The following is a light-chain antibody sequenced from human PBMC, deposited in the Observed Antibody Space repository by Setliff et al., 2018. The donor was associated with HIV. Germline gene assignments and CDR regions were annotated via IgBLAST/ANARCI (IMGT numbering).Light chain of an antibody. J-gene: IGLJ1*01. CDR2: EVS. Sequence: QSALAQPASVSGSPGQSITISCTGTSSDVGSYNLVSWYQQHPGKAPKLMIYEVSKRPSGVSNRFSGSKSGNTASLTISGLQAEDEADYYCCSNAGSRIFYVFGTGTKVTVL. CDR3: CSNAGSRIFYV. CDR1: SSDVGSYNL. V-gene: IGLV2-23*02.